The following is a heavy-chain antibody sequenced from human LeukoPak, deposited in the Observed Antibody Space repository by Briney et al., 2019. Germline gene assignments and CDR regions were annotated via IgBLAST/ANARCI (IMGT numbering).Heavy chain of an antibody. CDR2: IYYSGST. J-gene: IGHJ6*03. V-gene: IGHV4-30-4*07. D-gene: IGHD3-22*01. CDR3: ARDRYYDSSGDYYYMDV. CDR1: GGSISSGAYS. Sequence: PSETLSLTCAVSGGSISSGAYSWTWIRQPPGKGLEWIGDIYYSGSTYSNPSLKSRVTISVDTSKNQFSLKLSSVTAADTAVYYCARDRYYDSSGDYYYMDVWGKGTTVTISS.